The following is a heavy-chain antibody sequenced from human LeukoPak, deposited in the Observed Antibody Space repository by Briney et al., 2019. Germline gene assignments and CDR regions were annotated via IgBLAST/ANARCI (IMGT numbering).Heavy chain of an antibody. D-gene: IGHD3-16*01. V-gene: IGHV3-74*01. CDR1: GFTFSSYW. CDR2: INSDGSST. CDR3: ARVETGDYPRGRYYYGMDV. Sequence: GGSLRLSCAASGFTFSSYWMHWVRQAPGKGLVWVSRINSDGSSTSYADSVKGRFTISRDNAKNTLYLQMNSLRAEDTAVYYCARVETGDYPRGRYYYGMDVWGQGTTVTVSS. J-gene: IGHJ6*02.